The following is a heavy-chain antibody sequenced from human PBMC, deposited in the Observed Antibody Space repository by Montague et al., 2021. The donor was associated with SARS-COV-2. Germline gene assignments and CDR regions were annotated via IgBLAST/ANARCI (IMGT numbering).Heavy chain of an antibody. J-gene: IGHJ3*01. D-gene: IGHD2-15*01. Sequence: SETLSLTCTVSGGSINIGYYYWIWIRQSPGKALEWVGYIHDSGTTNYXPSLKSRVTILADTSRNQFSLNLNSATAADTAVYYCARSNCSGGVCYYGVAFDVWGQGTMVTVSS. CDR1: GGSINIGYYY. CDR2: IHDSGTT. V-gene: IGHV4-61*01. CDR3: ARSNCSGGVCYYGVAFDV.